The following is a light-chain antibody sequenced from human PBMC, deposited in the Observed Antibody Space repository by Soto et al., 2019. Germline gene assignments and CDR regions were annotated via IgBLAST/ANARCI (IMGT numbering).Light chain of an antibody. CDR3: CSYAGSSTHV. V-gene: IGLV2-23*02. CDR2: EVS. CDR1: SSDVGSSNL. J-gene: IGLJ1*01. Sequence: QSVLTQPASVSGSPGQLITFSCTGTSSDVGSSNLVSWYQQHPGKAPKLLIYEVSKWPSGVSNRFSGSKSGNTASLTISGLQAEDEADYYCCSYAGSSTHVFGTGTKLTVL.